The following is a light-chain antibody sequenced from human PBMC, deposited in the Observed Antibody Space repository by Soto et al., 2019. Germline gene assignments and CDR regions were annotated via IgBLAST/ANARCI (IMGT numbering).Light chain of an antibody. Sequence: EIVLTQSPGTLSLSPGERATLSCRASQSVSDSYLAWYQQKPGQAPRLLIYASSRATGIPDRFSGSGSGTDFTLIISRLEPEDFAVYYCQHDGTSALFGPGTKVDIK. CDR3: QHDGTSAL. J-gene: IGKJ3*01. CDR1: QSVSDSY. CDR2: AS. V-gene: IGKV3-20*01.